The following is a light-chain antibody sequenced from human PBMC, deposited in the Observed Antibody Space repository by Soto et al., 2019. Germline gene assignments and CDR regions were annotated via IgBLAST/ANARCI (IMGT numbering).Light chain of an antibody. CDR1: SSAVGSYRL. CDR3: CSSAPSRTVV. Sequence: QAVLTQPASVSGSPGQSITISCTGSSSAVGSYRLVSWYQCHPGKVPKLIIYEGSKRPSGVSNRFSGSEPGNTVSLTISGLQAEDEADYYCCSSAPSRTVVFGTGTKLTVL. CDR2: EGS. J-gene: IGLJ1*01. V-gene: IGLV2-23*01.